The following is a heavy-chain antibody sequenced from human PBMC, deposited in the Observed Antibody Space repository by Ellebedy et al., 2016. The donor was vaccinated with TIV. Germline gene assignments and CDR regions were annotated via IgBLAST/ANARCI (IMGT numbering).Heavy chain of an antibody. V-gene: IGHV4-39*07. D-gene: IGHD6-19*01. CDR1: GTSISSSSTSY. J-gene: IGHJ4*02. Sequence: SETLSLXXTVSGTSISSSSTSYWGWIRQPPGKGLEWIGSIYYRGNTYYNPSLKGRVTISVDTSKNQFSLRLSSVTAADTAVYYCASPPVAGRDFDYWGQGTLVTVSS. CDR2: IYYRGNT. CDR3: ASPPVAGRDFDY.